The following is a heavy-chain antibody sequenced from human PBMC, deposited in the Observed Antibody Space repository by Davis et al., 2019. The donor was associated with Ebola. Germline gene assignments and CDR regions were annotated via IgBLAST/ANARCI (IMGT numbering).Heavy chain of an antibody. CDR3: ASTYDYGAPSYWHFEL. V-gene: IGHV4-31*03. CDR2: ISYSGST. CDR1: GGSISSGGYY. J-gene: IGHJ2*01. D-gene: IGHD4-17*01. Sequence: PSETLSLTCTVSGGSISSGGYYWSWIRQHPGKGLEWIGYISYSGSTSYNPSLRSRVTISVDTSKKQFSLKLSSVTVADTAVYYCASTYDYGAPSYWHFELWGRGTLVTVSS.